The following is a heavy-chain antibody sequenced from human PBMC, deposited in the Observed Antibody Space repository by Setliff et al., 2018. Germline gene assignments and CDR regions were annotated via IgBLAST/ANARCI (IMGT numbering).Heavy chain of an antibody. D-gene: IGHD4-17*01. V-gene: IGHV4-59*01. CDR2: IYDSGTTTYSGTA. CDR3: ARLGGYGDYRTYYFDY. Sequence: GSLRLSCTASGFTFGDYAMSWVRQAPGKGLEYIGYIYDSGTTTYSGTAIYNPSLKSRVTISVDTSKNQFSLKLSSVTAADTAVYYCARLGGYGDYRTYYFDYWGQGTLVTVSS. CDR1: GFTFGDYA. J-gene: IGHJ4*02.